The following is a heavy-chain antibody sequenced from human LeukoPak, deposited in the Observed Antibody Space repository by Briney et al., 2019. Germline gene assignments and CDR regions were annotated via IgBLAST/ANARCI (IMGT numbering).Heavy chain of an antibody. D-gene: IGHD2-15*01. CDR1: GYTFTGQY. J-gene: IGHJ5*02. V-gene: IGHV1-46*01. CDR2: INPSTGGT. CDR3: ARERVAATSNWFDP. Sequence: ASVKVSCKASGYTFTGQYVHWVRQAPGQGLEWMGIINPSTGGTFYAQQFQGRVTMTRDTSTSTVYMELSSLRSEDTAVYYCARERVAATSNWFDPWGQGTLVTVSS.